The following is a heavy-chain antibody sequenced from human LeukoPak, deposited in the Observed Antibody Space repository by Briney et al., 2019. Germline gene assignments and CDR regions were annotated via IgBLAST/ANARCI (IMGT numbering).Heavy chain of an antibody. D-gene: IGHD6-13*01. J-gene: IGHJ4*02. CDR1: GGSISSYY. CDR3: ARAGPYSSSWPPFDY. CDR2: IYYSGST. V-gene: IGHV4-59*01. Sequence: SETLSLTCTVSGGSISSYYWSWIRQPPGNGLEWIGYIYYSGSTNYNPSLKSRVTISVDTSKNQFSLKLSSLTAADTAVYYCARAGPYSSSWPPFDYLGQGTLVTVSS.